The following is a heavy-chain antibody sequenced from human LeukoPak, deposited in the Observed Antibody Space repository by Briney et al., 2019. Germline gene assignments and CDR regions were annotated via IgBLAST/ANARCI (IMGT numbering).Heavy chain of an antibody. CDR1: GYTFTGYY. CDR2: INPNSGGT. Sequence: ASVKASCKASGYTFTGYYMHWVRQAPGQGLEWMGWINPNSGGTNYAQKFQGRVTMTRDTSISTAYMELSRLRSDDTAVYYCARDQGYYDSSGYETWGQGTLVTVSS. V-gene: IGHV1-2*02. D-gene: IGHD3-22*01. J-gene: IGHJ4*02. CDR3: ARDQGYYDSSGYET.